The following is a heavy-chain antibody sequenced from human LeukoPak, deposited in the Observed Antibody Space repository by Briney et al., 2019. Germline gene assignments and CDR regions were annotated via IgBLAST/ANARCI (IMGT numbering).Heavy chain of an antibody. V-gene: IGHV3-30*02. CDR3: ARDPYSGSYGADYYYYMDV. D-gene: IGHD1-26*01. CDR1: GFTFSNFG. CDR2: IRFDGTSE. J-gene: IGHJ6*03. Sequence: GGSLRLSCAASGFTFSNFGMHWVRQAPGKGLEWVAFIRFDGTSEFYADSVKARFTISRDNAKSSLYLQMNSLRAEDTAVYYCARDPYSGSYGADYYYYMDVWGKGTTVTISS.